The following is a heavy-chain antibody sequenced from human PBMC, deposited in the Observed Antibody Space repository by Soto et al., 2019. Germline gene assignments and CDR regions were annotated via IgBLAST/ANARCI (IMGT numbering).Heavy chain of an antibody. CDR3: ATMRITGTTPYYVDY. CDR2: MYYSGST. D-gene: IGHD1-20*01. CDR1: GDSISSTSHY. J-gene: IGHJ4*02. Sequence: SETLSLTCTISGDSISSTSHYWAWIRQPPGKGLEWIGSMYYSGSTYYNPSLNSRVTMSVDTSKRQFSLKLSSVTAADTAVYYCATMRITGTTPYYVDYWGQGTLVTVS. V-gene: IGHV4-39*01.